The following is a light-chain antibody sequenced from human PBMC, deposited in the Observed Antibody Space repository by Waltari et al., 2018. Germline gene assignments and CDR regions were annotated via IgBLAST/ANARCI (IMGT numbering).Light chain of an antibody. V-gene: IGKV1-39*01. CDR2: AAS. Sequence: DIQMTQSPSSLSASVGDRVTIPCRASQSISNYLNWYQQKVGKVPKLLTYAASSLESGVPSRFSGSGSGTDFTLTISSLQPEDFATYYCQQTFTIPWTFGQGTKVEIK. CDR3: QQTFTIPWT. CDR1: QSISNY. J-gene: IGKJ1*01.